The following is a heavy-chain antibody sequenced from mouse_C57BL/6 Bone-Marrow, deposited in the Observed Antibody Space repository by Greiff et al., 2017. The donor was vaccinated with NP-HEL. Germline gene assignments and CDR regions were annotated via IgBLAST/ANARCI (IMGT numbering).Heavy chain of an antibody. CDR2: IWTGGGT. CDR3: ARSIYYGNYGSWFAY. V-gene: IGHV2-9-1*01. Sequence: VKLQESGPGLVAPSQSLSITCTVSGFSLTSYAISWVRQPPGKGLEWLGVIWTGGGTNYNSALKSRLSISKDNSKSQVFLKMNSLQTDDTARYYCARSIYYGNYGSWFAYWGQGTLVTVSA. J-gene: IGHJ3*01. D-gene: IGHD2-1*01. CDR1: GFSLTSYA.